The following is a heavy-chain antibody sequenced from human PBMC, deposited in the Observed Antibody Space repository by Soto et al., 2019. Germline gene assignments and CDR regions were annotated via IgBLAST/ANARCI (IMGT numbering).Heavy chain of an antibody. J-gene: IGHJ6*02. D-gene: IGHD6-19*01. V-gene: IGHV3-30*18. CDR3: AKDLTGYSSGWPRGYGMDV. CDR1: GFTFSSYG. Sequence: GGSLRLSCAASGFTFSSYGMHWVRQAPGKGLEWVAVISYDGSNKYYADSVKGRFTISRDNSKNTLYLQMNSLRAEDTAVYYCAKDLTGYSSGWPRGYGMDVWGQGTTVTVSS. CDR2: ISYDGSNK.